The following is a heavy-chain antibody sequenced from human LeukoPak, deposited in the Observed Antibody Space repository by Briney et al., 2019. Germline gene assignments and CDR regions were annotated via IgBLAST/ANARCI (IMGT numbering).Heavy chain of an antibody. V-gene: IGHV4-34*01. J-gene: IGHJ4*02. Sequence: SETLSLTCAVYGWSFSGYYWSWIRQPPGQGLEWIGEINHSGSTNYNPSLKSRVTISVDTSKNQFSLKLSSVTAADTAVYYCAALGYCSSTSCYTDYWGQGTLVTVSS. D-gene: IGHD2-2*02. CDR2: INHSGST. CDR1: GWSFSGYY. CDR3: AALGYCSSTSCYTDY.